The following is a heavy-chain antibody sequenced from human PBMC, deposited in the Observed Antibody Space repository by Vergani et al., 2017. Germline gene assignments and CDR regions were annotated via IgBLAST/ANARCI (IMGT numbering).Heavy chain of an antibody. CDR3: AKRRQSSWYFDDAFDI. CDR1: GFTFNSYA. V-gene: IGHV3-23*01. D-gene: IGHD6-13*01. CDR2: ISGSGTRT. Sequence: EVQLLESGGGLVQPGGSLRLSCAASGFTFNSYAMSWVRQAPGKGLEWVSGISGSGTRTYYADSVKGRSTISRDNSKNTLYLQMNSLRAEDTAIYHCAKRRQSSWYFDDAFDIWGQGTMVTVSS. J-gene: IGHJ3*02.